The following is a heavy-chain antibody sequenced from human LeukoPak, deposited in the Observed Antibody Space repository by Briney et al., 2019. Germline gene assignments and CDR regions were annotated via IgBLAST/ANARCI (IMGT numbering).Heavy chain of an antibody. CDR3: AREQGYCSSTSCFGNWFDP. D-gene: IGHD2-2*01. CDR2: IYHSGST. Sequence: PSQTLSLTCTVSGGSISSGGYYWSWIRQPPGKGLEWIGYIYHSGSTYYNPSLKSRVTISVDRSKNQFSLKLSSVTAADTAVYYCAREQGYCSSTSCFGNWFDPWGQGTLVTVSS. CDR1: GGSISSGGYY. V-gene: IGHV4-30-2*01. J-gene: IGHJ5*02.